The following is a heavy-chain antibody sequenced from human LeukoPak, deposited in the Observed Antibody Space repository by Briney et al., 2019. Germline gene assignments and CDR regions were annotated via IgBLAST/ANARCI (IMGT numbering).Heavy chain of an antibody. V-gene: IGHV4-34*01. CDR3: AREYYGSGSYYKAWFDP. CDR2: INHSGST. Sequence: SETLSLTCAVYGGSFSGYYWSWIRQPPGKGLEWIGEINHSGSTNYNPSLKSRVTISVDTPKNQFSLKLSSVTAADTAVYYCAREYYGSGSYYKAWFDPWGQGTLVTVSS. CDR1: GGSFSGYY. J-gene: IGHJ5*02. D-gene: IGHD3-10*01.